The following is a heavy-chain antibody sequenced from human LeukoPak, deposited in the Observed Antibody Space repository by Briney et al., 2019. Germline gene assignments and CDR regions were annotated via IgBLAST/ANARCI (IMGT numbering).Heavy chain of an antibody. CDR2: IYYSGST. J-gene: IGHJ4*02. CDR3: ARYYDRTGFDY. V-gene: IGHV4-59*08. Sequence: SETLSLTCTVSNGSVRSYYWSWVRQSPGKGLEWIGYIYYSGSTNYNPSLKTRVTISIHTSRNQFSLMLSSVTAADTAMYYCARYYDRTGFDYWGQGTLVTVSS. D-gene: IGHD3-16*01. CDR1: NGSVRSYY.